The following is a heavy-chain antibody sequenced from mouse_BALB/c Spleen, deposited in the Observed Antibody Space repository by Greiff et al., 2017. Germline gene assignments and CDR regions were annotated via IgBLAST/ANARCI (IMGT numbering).Heavy chain of an antibody. Sequence: EVQLVESGPGLVKPSQSLSLTCTVTGYSITSDYAWNWIRQFPGNKLEWMGYISYSGSTSYNPSLKSRISITRDTSKNQFFLQLNSVTTEDTATYCCARFEGEKNFDYWGQGTTLTVSS. J-gene: IGHJ2*01. CDR3: ARFEGEKNFDY. CDR1: GYSITSDYA. CDR2: ISYSGST. V-gene: IGHV3-2*02.